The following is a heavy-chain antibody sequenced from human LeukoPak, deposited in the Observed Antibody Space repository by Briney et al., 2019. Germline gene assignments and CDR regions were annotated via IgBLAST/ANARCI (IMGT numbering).Heavy chain of an antibody. CDR2: IYYSGST. J-gene: IGHJ6*03. CDR1: GGSISSSY. CDR3: ARTTIFGVVTPLPTLDYMDV. D-gene: IGHD3-3*01. V-gene: IGHV4-39*01. Sequence: PSETLSLTCTVSGGSISSSYWGWIRQPPGKGLEWIGSIYYSGSTYYNPSLKSRVTISVDTSKNQFSLKLSSVTAADTAVYYCARTTIFGVVTPLPTLDYMDVWGKGTTVTVSS.